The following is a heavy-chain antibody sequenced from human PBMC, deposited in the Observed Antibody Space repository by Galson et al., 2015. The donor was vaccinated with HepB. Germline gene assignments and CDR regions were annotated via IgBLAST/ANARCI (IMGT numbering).Heavy chain of an antibody. CDR3: AKDSKDSGGWRYGDYGGHLDY. J-gene: IGHJ4*02. Sequence: CAASGFTFSSYGMHWVRQAPGKGLEWVAVISYDGSNKYYADSVKGRFTISRDNSKNTLYLQMNSLRAEDTAVYYCAKDSKDSGGWRYGDYGGHLDYWGQGTLVTVSS. V-gene: IGHV3-30*18. CDR1: GFTFSSYG. D-gene: IGHD4-17*01. CDR2: ISYDGSNK.